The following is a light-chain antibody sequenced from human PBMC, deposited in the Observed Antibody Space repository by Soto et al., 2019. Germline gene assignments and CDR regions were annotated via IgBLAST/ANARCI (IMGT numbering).Light chain of an antibody. CDR1: QSISRW. CDR3: QQYHNSWT. CDR2: DGF. V-gene: IGKV1-5*01. Sequence: DIQMTQSPSTLSASLGNRVTITCRASQSISRWLAWYQQQPGKAPNLLIHDGFSLESGVPSRLSGGGSGTEFTLTITSLQPDDFATYYCQQYHNSWTFGQGTKVDIK. J-gene: IGKJ1*01.